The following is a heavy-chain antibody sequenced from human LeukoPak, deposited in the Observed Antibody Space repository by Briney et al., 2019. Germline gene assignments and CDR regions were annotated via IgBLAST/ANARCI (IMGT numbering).Heavy chain of an antibody. CDR1: GYTFTSYG. D-gene: IGHD6-6*01. CDR3: ARDFTRSSSGGAFDI. CDR2: ISAYNGNT. V-gene: IGHV1-18*01. J-gene: IGHJ3*02. Sequence: GASVKVSCKASGYTFTSYGISWVRQAPGQGPEWMGWISAYNGNTNYAQKLQGRVTMTTDTSTSTAYMELRSLRSDDTAVYYCARDFTRSSSGGAFDIWGQGTMVTVSS.